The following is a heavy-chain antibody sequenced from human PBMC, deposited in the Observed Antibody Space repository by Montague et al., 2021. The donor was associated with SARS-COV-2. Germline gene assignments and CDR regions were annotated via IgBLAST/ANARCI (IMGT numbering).Heavy chain of an antibody. V-gene: IGHV4-34*01. CDR2: INHRGST. J-gene: IGHJ4*02. CDR1: GGSFNFYY. Sequence: SETLSLTCGVDGGSFNFYYCSWIRQPPRPGLDLIGEINHRGSTNNYPSLSPRVPISIAMSKYQFPLKLSSVTAAATAVYYCACGQEVYAINGDLNYWGQGTLVTVSS. CDR3: ACGQEVYAINGDLNY. D-gene: IGHD2-8*01.